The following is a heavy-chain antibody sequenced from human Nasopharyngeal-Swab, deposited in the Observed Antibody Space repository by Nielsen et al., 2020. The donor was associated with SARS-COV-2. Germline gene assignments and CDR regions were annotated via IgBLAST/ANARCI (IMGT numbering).Heavy chain of an antibody. CDR2: ISGSGGST. J-gene: IGHJ4*02. V-gene: IGHV3-23*01. D-gene: IGHD6-19*01. CDR3: AKDQGDQWLVLDY. CDR1: GFTFSSYA. Sequence: GESLKISCAASGFTFSSYAMSWVRQAPGKGLEWVSAISGSGGSTYYADSVKGRFTISGDNSKNTLYLQMNSLRAEDTAVYYCAKDQGDQWLVLDYWGQGTLVTVSS.